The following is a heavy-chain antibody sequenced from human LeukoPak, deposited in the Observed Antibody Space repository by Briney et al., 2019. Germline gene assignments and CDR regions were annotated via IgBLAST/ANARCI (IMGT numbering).Heavy chain of an antibody. CDR2: ISSSGSTI. D-gene: IGHD3-10*02. J-gene: IGHJ6*04. V-gene: IGHV3-48*04. CDR3: AELGITMIGGV. Sequence: GGSLRLSCAASGFTFSSYSMNWVRQAPGKGLEWVSHISSSGSTIYYADSVKGRFTISRDNAKNSLYLQMNSLRAEDTAVYYCAELGITMIGGVWGKGTTVTISS. CDR1: GFTFSSYS.